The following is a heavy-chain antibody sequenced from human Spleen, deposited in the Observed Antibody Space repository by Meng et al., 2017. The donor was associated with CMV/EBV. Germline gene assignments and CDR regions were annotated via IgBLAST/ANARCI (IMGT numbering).Heavy chain of an antibody. V-gene: IGHV4-61*01. D-gene: IGHD3-22*01. CDR2: IFYSGRT. CDR3: ARIVTGYYDSSGYYSRYYYYGMDV. Sequence: SETLSLTCTVSGGSVSSGSYYWSWIRQPPGKGLEWIGYIFYSGRTNYNPSLKSRITISVHTSKNQFSLKLSSVTAADTAVYYCARIVTGYYDSSGYYSRYYYYGMDVWGQGTTVTVSS. J-gene: IGHJ6*02. CDR1: GGSVSSGSYY.